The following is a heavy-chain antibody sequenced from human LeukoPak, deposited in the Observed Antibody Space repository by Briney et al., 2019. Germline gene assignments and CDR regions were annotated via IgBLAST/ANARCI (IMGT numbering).Heavy chain of an antibody. CDR3: ARARPYGSGRNWFDP. D-gene: IGHD3-10*01. J-gene: IGHJ5*02. Sequence: GGSLRLSCAASGFTFSSYTMNWVRQPPGKGREWVSNIVTSSTTIYYADSVKGRFTISRDNAKNSLYLQMNSLRAEDTAVYYCARARPYGSGRNWFDPWGQGALVTVSS. CDR2: IVTSSTTI. V-gene: IGHV3-48*01. CDR1: GFTFSSYT.